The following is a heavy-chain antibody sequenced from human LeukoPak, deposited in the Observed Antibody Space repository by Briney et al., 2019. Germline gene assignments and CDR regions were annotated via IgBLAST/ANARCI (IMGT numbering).Heavy chain of an antibody. D-gene: IGHD4-17*01. Sequence: SQTLSLTCTVSGGSISSYYWSWIRQPPGKGLEWIGYIYYSGSTNYNPSLKSRVTISVDTSKNQFSLKLSSVTAADTAVYYCAREGTTVTHFDYWGHGTLVTVSS. J-gene: IGHJ4*01. CDR2: IYYSGST. CDR3: AREGTTVTHFDY. CDR1: GGSISSYY. V-gene: IGHV4-59*01.